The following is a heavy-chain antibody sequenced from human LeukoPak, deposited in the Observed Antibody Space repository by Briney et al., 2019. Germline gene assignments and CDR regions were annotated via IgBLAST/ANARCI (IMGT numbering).Heavy chain of an antibody. CDR1: GGSFSGYY. V-gene: IGHV4-34*01. CDR3: ARGRHGLRWIGQEDYFDY. D-gene: IGHD5-12*01. J-gene: IGHJ4*02. Sequence: SKTLSLTCAVYGGSFSGYYWSWIRQPPGKGLEWIGEINHSGSTNYNPSLKSRVTISVDTSKNQFSLKLSSVTAADTAVYYCARGRHGLRWIGQEDYFDYWGQATLVTVSS. CDR2: INHSGST.